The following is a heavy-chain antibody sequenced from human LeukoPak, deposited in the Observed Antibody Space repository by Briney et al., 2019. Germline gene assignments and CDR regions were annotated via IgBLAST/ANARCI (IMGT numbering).Heavy chain of an antibody. CDR2: ISSSSTYI. J-gene: IGHJ4*02. CDR3: ARAEGSGSSFDY. Sequence: PGRSLRLSCVASGFPFRSFSMNWVRQAPGKGLEWVSSISSSSTYIYYADSVKGRFTISRDNAKNSLYLQMNSLRVEDTAVYYCARAEGSGSSFDYWGQGTLVTVSS. V-gene: IGHV3-21*01. D-gene: IGHD3-10*01. CDR1: GFPFRSFS.